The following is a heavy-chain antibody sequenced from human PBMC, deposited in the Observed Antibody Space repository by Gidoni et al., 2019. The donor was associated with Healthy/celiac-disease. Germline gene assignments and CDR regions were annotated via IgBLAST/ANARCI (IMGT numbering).Heavy chain of an antibody. V-gene: IGHV4-39*01. Sequence: QLQLQESGPGLVKPSETLSLTCTVSGGSISSSSYYWGWIRQPPGKGLEWIGSIYYSGGTYYNPALKSRVTISVDTSKNPFSLKLSSGTAADTAVYYCARRGRFGEPFDYWGQGTLVTVSS. CDR2: IYYSGGT. CDR3: ARRGRFGEPFDY. J-gene: IGHJ4*02. D-gene: IGHD3-10*01. CDR1: GGSISSSSYY.